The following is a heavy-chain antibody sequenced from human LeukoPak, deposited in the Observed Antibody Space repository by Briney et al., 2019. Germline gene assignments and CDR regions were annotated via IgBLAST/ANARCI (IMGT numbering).Heavy chain of an antibody. D-gene: IGHD2/OR15-2a*01. CDR1: GGSISTDLYY. CDR2: MSHSGST. V-gene: IGHV4-39*07. Sequence: PSETLSLTCTVSGGSISTDLYYWTWIRQPAGKGLEWIATMSHSGSTYFNPSLKSRVIVSIDASKNQFSLNLTSVTAADTAVYYCAREHCAGGYCYFLDYWGQGTLVTVSS. J-gene: IGHJ4*02. CDR3: AREHCAGGYCYFLDY.